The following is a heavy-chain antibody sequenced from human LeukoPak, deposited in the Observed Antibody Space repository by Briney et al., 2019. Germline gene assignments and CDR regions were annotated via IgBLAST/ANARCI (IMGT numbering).Heavy chain of an antibody. CDR3: AKWVYDSSGHDY. J-gene: IGHJ4*02. Sequence: GESLTLSCLAYGSSFSSYSVSWDRQAPGKGLEWVSAISGSGGSTYYADSVKGRFTISRDNSKNTLYLQMNSLRAEDTAVYYCAKWVYDSSGHDYWGQGTLVTVSS. CDR1: GSSFSSYS. V-gene: IGHV3-23*01. CDR2: ISGSGGST. D-gene: IGHD3-22*01.